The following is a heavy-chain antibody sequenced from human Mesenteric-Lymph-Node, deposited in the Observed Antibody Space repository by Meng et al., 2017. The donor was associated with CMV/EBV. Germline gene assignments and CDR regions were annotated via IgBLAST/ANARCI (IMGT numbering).Heavy chain of an antibody. V-gene: IGHV3-21*01. CDR2: ISSSSSYI. CDR3: ARDPILWFGEFYYGMDV. J-gene: IGHJ6*02. Sequence: GGSLRLSCAASGFTFSSYSMNWVRQAPGKGLEWVSSISSSSSYIYYADSVKGRFTISRDNAKNSLYLQMNSLRAEDTAVYYCARDPILWFGEFYYGMDVWGQGTTVTVSS. CDR1: GFTFSSYS. D-gene: IGHD3-10*01.